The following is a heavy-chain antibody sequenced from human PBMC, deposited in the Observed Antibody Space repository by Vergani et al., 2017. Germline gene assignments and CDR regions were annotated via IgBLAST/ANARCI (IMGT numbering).Heavy chain of an antibody. CDR3: ARGTSCSSTSCYRFGYYYYYYMDV. V-gene: IGHV3-7*01. CDR2: IKQDGSEK. D-gene: IGHD2-2*01. Sequence: EVQLVESGGGLVQPGGSLRLSCAASGFTFSSYSMNWVRQAPGKGLEWVANIKQDGSEKYYVDSVKGRFTISRDNAKNSLYLQMNSLRAEDTAVYYCARGTSCSSTSCYRFGYYYYYYMDVWGKGTTVTVSS. CDR1: GFTFSSYS. J-gene: IGHJ6*03.